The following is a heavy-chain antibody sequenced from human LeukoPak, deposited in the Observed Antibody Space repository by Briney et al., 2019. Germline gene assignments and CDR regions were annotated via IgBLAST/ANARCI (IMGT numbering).Heavy chain of an antibody. J-gene: IGHJ4*02. CDR3: ARDRTPYYDFWSGYYNNPPDY. D-gene: IGHD3-3*01. Sequence: GGSLRLSCAASGFTFSSYSMNWVRQAPGKGLEWVPSISSSSSYIYYADSVKGRFTISRDNAKNSLYLQMNSLRAEDTAVYYCARDRTPYYDFWSGYYNNPPDYRGQGTLVTVSS. CDR1: GFTFSSYS. V-gene: IGHV3-21*01. CDR2: ISSSSSYI.